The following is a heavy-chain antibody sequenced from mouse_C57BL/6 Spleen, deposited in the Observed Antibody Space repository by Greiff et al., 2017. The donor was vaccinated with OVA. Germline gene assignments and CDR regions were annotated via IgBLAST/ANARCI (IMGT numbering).Heavy chain of an antibody. J-gene: IGHJ3*01. CDR1: GFTFSSYA. CDR2: ISDGGSYT. V-gene: IGHV5-4*01. CDR3: ARDDGSKAWFAY. D-gene: IGHD1-1*01. Sequence: EVKLQESGGGLVKPGGSLKLSCAASGFTFSSYAMSWVRQTPEKRLEWVATISDGGSYTYYPDNVKGRFTISRDNAKNNLYLQMSHLKSEDTAMYYCARDDGSKAWFAYWGQGTLVTVSA.